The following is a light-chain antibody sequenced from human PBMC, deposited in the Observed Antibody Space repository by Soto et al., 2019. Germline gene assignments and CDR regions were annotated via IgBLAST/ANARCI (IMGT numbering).Light chain of an antibody. CDR3: CSYAGSYVV. CDR2: DVS. Sequence: QSALTQPRSVSGSPGQSVTISCTGTSSDVGGYNYVSWYQQHPGKAPKLMIYDVSKRPSGVPDRFSGSKSGNTASLTISGLQAEDEAYYYCCSYAGSYVVFVGGTKLTVL. V-gene: IGLV2-11*01. CDR1: SSDVGGYNY. J-gene: IGLJ2*01.